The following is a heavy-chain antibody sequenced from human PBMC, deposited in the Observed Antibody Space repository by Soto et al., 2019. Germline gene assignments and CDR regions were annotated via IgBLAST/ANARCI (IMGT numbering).Heavy chain of an antibody. V-gene: IGHV4-30-4*01. CDR2: IYYRGSI. CDR1: GASISSADYF. D-gene: IGHD3-9*01. CDR3: ARQRTVYFARPGDWLDP. Sequence: QVQLQESGPGLVKPSQTLSLTCTVSGASISSADYFWSWIRQPPGQGLEWIGYIYYRGSIFYNPSLDSRVTTSVDTSKNQFSLKLTSVTAADTAVYYCARQRTVYFARPGDWLDPWGQGTLVTVSS. J-gene: IGHJ5*02.